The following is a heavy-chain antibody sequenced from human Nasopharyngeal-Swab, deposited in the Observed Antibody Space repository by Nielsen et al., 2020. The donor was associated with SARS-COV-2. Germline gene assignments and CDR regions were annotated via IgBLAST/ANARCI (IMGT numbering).Heavy chain of an antibody. CDR2: IYHSGST. Sequence: GSLRLSCAVSGGSISSSNWWSWVRQPPGKGPEWIGEIYHSGSTNYNPSLKSRVTISVDKSKNQFSLKLSSVTAADTAVYYCATCGGSCYSDAFDIWGQGTMVTVSS. CDR3: ATCGGSCYSDAFDI. D-gene: IGHD2-15*01. V-gene: IGHV4-4*02. J-gene: IGHJ3*02. CDR1: GGSISSSNW.